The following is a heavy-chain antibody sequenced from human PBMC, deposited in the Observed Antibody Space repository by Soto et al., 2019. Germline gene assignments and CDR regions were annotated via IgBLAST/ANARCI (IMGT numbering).Heavy chain of an antibody. Sequence: GGSLRLSCAASGFTFSSYDMHWVRQAPGKGLEWVAVISHEGRNKYYADSVTGRFTISRDNSKNTLYLQMFSLRAEDTAVYYCAKGIHYYDSSDYYDFFDYWGQGTLVTVSS. D-gene: IGHD3-22*01. V-gene: IGHV3-30*18. CDR1: GFTFSSYD. CDR3: AKGIHYYDSSDYYDFFDY. CDR2: ISHEGRNK. J-gene: IGHJ4*02.